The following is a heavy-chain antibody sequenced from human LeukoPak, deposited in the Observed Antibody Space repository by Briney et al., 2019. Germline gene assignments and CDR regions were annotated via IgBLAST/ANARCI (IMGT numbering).Heavy chain of an antibody. J-gene: IGHJ4*02. CDR3: VRGGGWQPDY. CDR2: IYKIGTT. Sequence: PSETLSLTCTVFGDSVTGYSLNWVRQPPGKGLEWIGHIYKIGTTNYNLSLKSRLTISADTSKNKFSLQLKAVTAADTAVHYCVRGGGWQPDYWGQGALVTVSS. D-gene: IGHD6-6*01. CDR1: GDSVTGYS. V-gene: IGHV4-59*02.